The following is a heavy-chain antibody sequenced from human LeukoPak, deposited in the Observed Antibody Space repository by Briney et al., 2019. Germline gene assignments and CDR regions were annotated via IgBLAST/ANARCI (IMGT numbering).Heavy chain of an antibody. CDR3: ARAAYGSGSYPRGGFDY. CDR2: IKQDGSEK. V-gene: IGHV3-7*01. Sequence: GGSLRLSCAASGFTFSSYWMSWVRQAPGKGLEWVANIKQDGSEKYYVDSVKGRFTISRDNAKNSLYLQMNSLRAEDTAVYYCARAAYGSGSYPRGGFDYWGQGTLVTVSS. D-gene: IGHD3-10*01. J-gene: IGHJ4*02. CDR1: GFTFSSYW.